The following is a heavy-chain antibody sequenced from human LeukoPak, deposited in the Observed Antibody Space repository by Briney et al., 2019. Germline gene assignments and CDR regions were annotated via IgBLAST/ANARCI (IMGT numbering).Heavy chain of an antibody. J-gene: IGHJ5*02. V-gene: IGHV4-39*07. CDR2: IYYSGST. CDR1: GGSISSSSYY. Sequence: SETLSLTCTVSGGSISSSSYYWGWIRQPPGKGLEWIGSIYYSGSTYYNPSLKSRVTISVDTSKNQFSLKLSSVTAADTAVYYCARRYYYGSGSYYNVGWFDPWGQGTLVTVPS. D-gene: IGHD3-10*01. CDR3: ARRYYYGSGSYYNVGWFDP.